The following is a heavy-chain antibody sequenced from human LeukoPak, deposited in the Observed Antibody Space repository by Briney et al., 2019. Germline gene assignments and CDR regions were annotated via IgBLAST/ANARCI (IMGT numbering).Heavy chain of an antibody. Sequence: GGSLRLSCAASGFTFSSYSMNWVRQAPGKGLEWVANIKQDGSEKYYVDSVKGRFTISRDNAKNSLYLQMNSLRAEDTAVYYCARDLNSGYVYGRGRHPYYFDYWGQGTLVTVSS. CDR2: IKQDGSEK. V-gene: IGHV3-7*01. CDR3: ARDLNSGYVYGRGRHPYYFDY. J-gene: IGHJ4*02. D-gene: IGHD5-12*01. CDR1: GFTFSSYS.